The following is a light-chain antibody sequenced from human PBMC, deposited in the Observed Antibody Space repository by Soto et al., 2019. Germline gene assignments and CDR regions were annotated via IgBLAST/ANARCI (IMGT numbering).Light chain of an antibody. Sequence: QSVLTQPPSASGSPGQSVTISCTGTSSDVGRYNHVSWYQQYPGKAPKLMIFDVNKRPSGVPDHFSGSKSGNTASLTVSGLQAEDEADYYCSTYAGSIYVFGSGTKVTVL. V-gene: IGLV2-8*01. CDR2: DVN. CDR3: STYAGSIYV. CDR1: SSDVGRYNH. J-gene: IGLJ1*01.